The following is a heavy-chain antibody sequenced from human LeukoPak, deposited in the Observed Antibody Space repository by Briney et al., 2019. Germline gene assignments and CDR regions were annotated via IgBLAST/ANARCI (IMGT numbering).Heavy chain of an antibody. CDR1: GYTFTGYY. V-gene: IGHV1-2*02. J-gene: IGHJ4*02. Sequence: GASVKVSCKASGYTFTGYYMHWVRQAPGQGLEWMGWINPNSGGTNYAQRFQGRVTMTRDTSISTAYMELSRLRSDDTAVYYCARVTAAGTSGDYWGQGTLVTVSS. CDR3: ARVTAAGTSGDY. CDR2: INPNSGGT. D-gene: IGHD6-13*01.